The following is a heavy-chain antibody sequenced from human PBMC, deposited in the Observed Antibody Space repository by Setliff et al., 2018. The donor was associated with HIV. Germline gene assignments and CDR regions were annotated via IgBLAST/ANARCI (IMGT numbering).Heavy chain of an antibody. D-gene: IGHD3-10*01. CDR1: GYTFTSYG. J-gene: IGHJ4*02. CDR3: ARGLLWFGEEPVYYFDY. CDR2: ISAYNGNT. V-gene: IGHV1-18*01. Sequence: ASVKVSCKASGYTFTSYGISWVRQAPGQGLEWMGWISAYNGNTNYAQKLQGRVTMTTDTSTSTAYMELRSLRSDDTAVYYCARGLLWFGEEPVYYFDYWGQGTRVTVS.